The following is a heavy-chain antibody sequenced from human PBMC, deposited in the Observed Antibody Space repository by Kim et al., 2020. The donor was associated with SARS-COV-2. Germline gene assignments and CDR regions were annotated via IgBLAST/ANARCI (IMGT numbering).Heavy chain of an antibody. CDR1: GFSLSTSGMC. J-gene: IGHJ4*02. V-gene: IGHV2-70*11. CDR3: ARIRCYCSSTSCQAAYFDY. CDR2: IDWDDDK. Sequence: SGPTLVNPTQTLTLTCTFSGFSLSTSGMCVSWIRQPPRKALEWLARIDWDDDKYYSTSLKTRLTISKDTSKNQVVLTMTNMDPVDTATYYCARIRCYCSSTSCQAAYFDYWGQGTLVTVSS. D-gene: IGHD2-2*01.